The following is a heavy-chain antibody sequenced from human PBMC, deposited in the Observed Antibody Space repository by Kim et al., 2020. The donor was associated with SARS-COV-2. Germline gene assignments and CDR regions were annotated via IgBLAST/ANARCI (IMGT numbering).Heavy chain of an antibody. CDR3: TSWSKGGNLAGGMDV. J-gene: IGHJ6*02. D-gene: IGHD2-21*02. CDR1: GFTFSGSA. Sequence: GGSLRLSCAASGFTFSGSAMHWVRQASGKGLEWVGHIRSKAHSYATAYAASVKGRFTISRDDSKTTAFLQMNSLKTEDTAVYYCTSWSKGGNLAGGMDVWGQGTTVTVSS. CDR2: IRSKAHSYAT. V-gene: IGHV3-73*01.